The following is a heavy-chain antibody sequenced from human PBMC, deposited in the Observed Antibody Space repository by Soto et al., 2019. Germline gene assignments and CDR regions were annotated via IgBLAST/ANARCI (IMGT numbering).Heavy chain of an antibody. CDR2: IYYSGST. CDR3: ARGGRGIVVVPAGFDP. CDR1: GGSISSYY. D-gene: IGHD2-2*01. V-gene: IGHV4-59*01. J-gene: IGHJ5*02. Sequence: PSETLSLTCTVSGGSISSYYWSWIRQPPGKGLEWIGYIYYSGSTNYNPSLKSRVTISVDTSKNQFSLKLSSVTAADTAVYYCARGGRGIVVVPAGFDPWGQGTLVTVSS.